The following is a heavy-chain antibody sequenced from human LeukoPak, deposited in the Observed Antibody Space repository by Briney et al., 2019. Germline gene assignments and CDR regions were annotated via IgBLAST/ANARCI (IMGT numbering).Heavy chain of an antibody. Sequence: PSETLSLTCTVSGASISSYYWSWIRQPPGKGLEWIGYIYYRGSTNYNPSLKSRVTMSVDTSKNQFSLKLDSVTAADTALYFCARHIEGWSAPVADFWGQGTLVTVSS. CDR2: IYYRGST. D-gene: IGHD1-26*01. J-gene: IGHJ4*02. CDR3: ARHIEGWSAPVADF. V-gene: IGHV4-59*08. CDR1: GASISSYY.